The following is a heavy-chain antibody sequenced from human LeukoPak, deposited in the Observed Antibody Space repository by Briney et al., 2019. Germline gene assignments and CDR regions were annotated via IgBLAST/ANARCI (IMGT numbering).Heavy chain of an antibody. V-gene: IGHV3-23*01. J-gene: IGHJ4*03. CDR2: ISGSDGSA. CDR1: GFTFSNYA. Sequence: GGSLRLSCIASGFTFSNYAMSWVRQAPGKGLEWVSTISGSDGSAYYADSVKGRFTISRDNFKNTLYLQMNSLRVEDTAIYYCAKGRGYCTGGSCYSDYWGQGTLVTVSS. D-gene: IGHD2-15*01. CDR3: AKGRGYCTGGSCYSDY.